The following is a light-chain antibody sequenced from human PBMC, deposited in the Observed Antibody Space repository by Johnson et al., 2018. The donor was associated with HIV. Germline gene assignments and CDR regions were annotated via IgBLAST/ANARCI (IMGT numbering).Light chain of an antibody. Sequence: QAVLTQPPSVSAAPGQKVTISCSGSSSNIGNSYVCWFQQLPGTAPKLLIYENNKRPSGIPDRFSGSKSGTSASLGITGLQTGDEADYYCGAWESSLNTYVFGTGTKVTVL. CDR2: ENN. CDR3: GAWESSLNTYV. V-gene: IGLV1-51*02. CDR1: SSNIGNSY. J-gene: IGLJ1*01.